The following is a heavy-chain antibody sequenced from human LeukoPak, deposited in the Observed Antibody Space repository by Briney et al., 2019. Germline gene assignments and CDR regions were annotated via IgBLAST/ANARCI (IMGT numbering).Heavy chain of an antibody. D-gene: IGHD3-16*02. V-gene: IGHV1-69*04. CDR1: GGPLHTYA. J-gene: IGHJ6*02. CDR2: VVPASEIS. Sequence: SVKVSCKASGGPLHTYAISWVRLVPGQGLEWMGRVVPASEISTYAQKFLGRVTITADYSASTVYMELSGLRSDDTATYYCARVGYTRGPLPYGTDVWGQGTTVTV. CDR3: ARVGYTRGPLPYGTDV.